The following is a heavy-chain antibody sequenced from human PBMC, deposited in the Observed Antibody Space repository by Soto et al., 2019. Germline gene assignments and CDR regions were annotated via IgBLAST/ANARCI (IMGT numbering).Heavy chain of an antibody. Sequence: SETLSLTCIVSNGSISSRSSYWGWIRQTPGKGLEWIGSIYYIGNTYYNPSLKSRVSIFIDTSKNQFSLKMKSVTAADTAVYFCARVVLAAVGVFGGRGPHFDSWGQGALVTVSS. V-gene: IGHV4-39*07. D-gene: IGHD2-2*01. CDR2: IYYIGNT. CDR3: ARVVLAAVGVFGGRGPHFDS. J-gene: IGHJ4*02. CDR1: NGSISSRSSY.